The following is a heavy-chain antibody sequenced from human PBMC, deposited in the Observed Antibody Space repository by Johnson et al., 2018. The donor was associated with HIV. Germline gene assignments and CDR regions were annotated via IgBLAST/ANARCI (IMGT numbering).Heavy chain of an antibody. D-gene: IGHD2-15*01. Sequence: VQLVESGGGLVKPGGSLRLSCAASGFTNNNAWMNWVRQAPGKGLEWVGRIKSKSDGGTADYAAPVKGRFTISRDDSEKSLYLQMSSLKTEDTAVYYCTTADIVGTFDIWGQGTMVTVS. V-gene: IGHV3-15*01. J-gene: IGHJ3*02. CDR2: IKSKSDGGTA. CDR3: TTADIVGTFDI. CDR1: GFTNNNAW.